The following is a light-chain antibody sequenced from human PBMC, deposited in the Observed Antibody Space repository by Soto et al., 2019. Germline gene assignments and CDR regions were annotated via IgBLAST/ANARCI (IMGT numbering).Light chain of an antibody. Sequence: QSVLTQAPSASGSPGQSVTISCTGTSSDVGGYNYVSWYQQHPGKAPKLMIYEVSKRPSGVPDRFSGSKSGNTASLTVSGLQAEDEADYYCSSYAGNKNVFGTGTKVTVL. CDR1: SSDVGGYNY. CDR2: EVS. V-gene: IGLV2-8*01. CDR3: SSYAGNKNV. J-gene: IGLJ1*01.